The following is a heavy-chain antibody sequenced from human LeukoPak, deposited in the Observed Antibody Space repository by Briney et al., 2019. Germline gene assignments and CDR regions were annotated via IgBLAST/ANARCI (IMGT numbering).Heavy chain of an antibody. V-gene: IGHV3-23*01. J-gene: IGHJ4*02. CDR2: ICGGGGTT. CDR3: AKTPVATIRYFDY. Sequence: GGSLRLSCAASGFTFSSYAMSWVRQAPGKGLEWVSAICGGGGTTYYADSVKGRFTLYRDNSKNTLYLQMNTLRAEDTAVYYCAKTPVATIRYFDYWGQGTLVTVSS. CDR1: GFTFSSYA. D-gene: IGHD5-12*01.